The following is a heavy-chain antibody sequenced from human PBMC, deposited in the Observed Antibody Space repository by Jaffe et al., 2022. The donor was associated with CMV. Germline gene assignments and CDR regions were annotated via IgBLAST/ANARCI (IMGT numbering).Heavy chain of an antibody. J-gene: IGHJ1*01. D-gene: IGHD6-6*01. CDR1: GFTFSNYD. Sequence: EVQLLESGGGLVQPGGSLRLSCAASGFTFSNYDMAWVRQAPGRGLEWLTSISDNGGRTPYADSVMGRFTISRDNSKNTLFLQMNSLRVEDTGLYYCARNETSSSVQFAEYFHHWGQGTLVTVSS. CDR2: ISDNGGRT. V-gene: IGHV3-23*01. CDR3: ARNETSSSVQFAEYFHH.